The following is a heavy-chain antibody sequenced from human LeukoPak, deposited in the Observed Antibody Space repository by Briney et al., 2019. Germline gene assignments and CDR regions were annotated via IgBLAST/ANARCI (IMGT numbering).Heavy chain of an antibody. D-gene: IGHD3-22*01. J-gene: IGHJ4*02. CDR1: GGSVSRNY. CDR3: ARSPAPSSNYYDSSGYFFDH. V-gene: IGHV4-59*02. CDR2: IYYSGSV. Sequence: SETLSLTCSVSGGSVSRNYWSWIRQPPGKGLEWIAYIYYSGSVNYNPSLKSRVTISVDTSKNQFSLKLRSVTAADTAVYFCARSPAPSSNYYDSSGYFFDHWGQGTLVTVSS.